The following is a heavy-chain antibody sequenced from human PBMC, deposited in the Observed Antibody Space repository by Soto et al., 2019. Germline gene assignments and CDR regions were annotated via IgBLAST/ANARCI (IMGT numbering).Heavy chain of an antibody. J-gene: IGHJ4*02. CDR2: INSDGSST. V-gene: IGHV3-74*01. CDR1: GFTFSSYW. Sequence: GALRLSCAASGFTFSSYWMHWVRQAPGKGLVWVSRINSDGSSTSYADSVKGRFTISRDNAKNTLYLQMNSLRAEDTAVYYCARDRGDFWSGPDRDYYFDYWGQGTLVTVSS. CDR3: ARDRGDFWSGPDRDYYFDY. D-gene: IGHD3-3*01.